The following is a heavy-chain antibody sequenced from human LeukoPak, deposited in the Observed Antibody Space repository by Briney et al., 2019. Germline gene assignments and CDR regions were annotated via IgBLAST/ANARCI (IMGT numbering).Heavy chain of an antibody. CDR2: IYYSGST. D-gene: IGHD1-26*01. CDR1: GGSINTNNYY. V-gene: IGHV4-39*01. J-gene: IGHJ4*02. Sequence: SETLSLTCSVSGGSINTNNYYWGWIRQPPGKGLEWIGTIYYSGSTFYNPSLQSRVTLSVDTSKNQFSLMLSSVTAADTAVYYCARLGFSNSGSYLAPSDYWGQGTLVTVSS. CDR3: ARLGFSNSGSYLAPSDY.